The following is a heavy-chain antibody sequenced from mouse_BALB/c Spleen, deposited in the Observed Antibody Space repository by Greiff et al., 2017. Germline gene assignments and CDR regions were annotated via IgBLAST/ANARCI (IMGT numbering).Heavy chain of an antibody. CDR1: GFTFNTYA. CDR2: IRSKSNNYAT. J-gene: IGHJ4*01. Sequence: EVHLVESGGGLVQPKGSLKLSCAASGFTFNTYAMNWVRQAPGKGLEWVARIRSKSNNYATYYADSVKDRFTISRDDSQSMLYLQMNNLKTEDTAMYYCVRAYYGSYYYAMDYWGQGTSVTVSS. V-gene: IGHV10-1*02. CDR3: VRAYYGSYYYAMDY. D-gene: IGHD1-2*01.